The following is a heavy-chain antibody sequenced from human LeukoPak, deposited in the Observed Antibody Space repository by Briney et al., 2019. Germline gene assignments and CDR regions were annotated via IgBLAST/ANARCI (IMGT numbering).Heavy chain of an antibody. V-gene: IGHV1-69*13. CDR1: GGTFSSYA. J-gene: IGHJ6*03. CDR3: ARDRPPTTGTTYYYYYYMDV. Sequence: SVKVSCKASGGTFSSYAISWVRQAPGQGLEWMGGIIPIFGTANYAQKFQGRVTITADESTSTAYMELGSLRSEDTAVYYCARDRPPTTGTTYYYYYYMDVWGKGTTVTVSS. D-gene: IGHD1-1*01. CDR2: IIPIFGTA.